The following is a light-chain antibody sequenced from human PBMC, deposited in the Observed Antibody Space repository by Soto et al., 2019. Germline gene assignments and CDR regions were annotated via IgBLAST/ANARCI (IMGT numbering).Light chain of an antibody. CDR1: KSVTGTN. Sequence: IVLTQSPVTLSLSPGEGATLSCRASKSVTGTNLAWYQQRAGQAPRLLIYDAVRRATGIPDRFSGSGSGTDFTLTISRLEPKDFAVYYCHQYGSSLGTFGQGTKVEV. V-gene: IGKV3-20*01. J-gene: IGKJ2*01. CDR3: HQYGSSLGT. CDR2: DAV.